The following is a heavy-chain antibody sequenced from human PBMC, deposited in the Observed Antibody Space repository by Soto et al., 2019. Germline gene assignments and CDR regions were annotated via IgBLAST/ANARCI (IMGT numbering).Heavy chain of an antibody. D-gene: IGHD5-18*01. CDR3: ARGDTVIAFYYYGMDV. CDR1: GFTFSSYA. CDR2: ISYDGSNK. V-gene: IGHV3-30-3*01. J-gene: IGHJ6*02. Sequence: GGSLRLSCAASGFTFSSYAMHWVRQAPGKGLEWVAVISYDGSNKYYADSVKGRFTISRDNSKNTLYLQMNSLRAEDTAVYYCARGDTVIAFYYYGMDVWGQGTTVTVSS.